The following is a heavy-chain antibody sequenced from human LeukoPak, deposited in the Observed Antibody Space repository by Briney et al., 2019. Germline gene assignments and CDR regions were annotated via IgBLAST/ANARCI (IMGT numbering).Heavy chain of an antibody. D-gene: IGHD3-3*01. Sequence: ASVTVSCKASGYTFTGYYMHWVRQAPGQGLEWMGWINHNRGGTNYAQKFKGRVTITRETSIRTAYMERSRLRSDDTAVYYCASLGGSGTTSNLPTDAFDIWGQGTMVTVSS. CDR2: INHNRGGT. V-gene: IGHV1-2*02. J-gene: IGHJ3*02. CDR3: ASLGGSGTTSNLPTDAFDI. CDR1: GYTFTGYY.